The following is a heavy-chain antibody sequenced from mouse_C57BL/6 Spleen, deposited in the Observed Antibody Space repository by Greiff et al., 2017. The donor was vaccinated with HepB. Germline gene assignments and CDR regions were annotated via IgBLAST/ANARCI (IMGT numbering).Heavy chain of an antibody. CDR3: ARSNYEENYFDY. Sequence: EVKLMESGGDLVKPGGSLKLSCAASGFTFSSYGMSWVRQTPDKRLEWVATISSGGSYTYYPDSVKGRFTISRDNAKNTLYLQMSSLKSEDTAMYYCARSNYEENYFDYWGQGTTLTVSS. D-gene: IGHD2-5*01. J-gene: IGHJ2*01. CDR2: ISSGGSYT. CDR1: GFTFSSYG. V-gene: IGHV5-6*01.